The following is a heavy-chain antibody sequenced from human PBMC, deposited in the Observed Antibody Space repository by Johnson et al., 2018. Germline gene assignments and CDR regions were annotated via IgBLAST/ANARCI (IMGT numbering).Heavy chain of an antibody. J-gene: IGHJ6*02. V-gene: IGHV3-23*04. Sequence: VQLVQSGGGLVQPGGSLRLSCAASGFTFSSYAMSWVRQAPGKGLEWVSAISGSGGSTYYADSVKGRFTISRDNSKNTLYLQMKSLRAEDTAVDYCAKDRGGDYRSTGYYGMDVWGQGTTVTVSS. CDR1: GFTFSSYA. CDR3: AKDRGGDYRSTGYYGMDV. CDR2: ISGSGGST. D-gene: IGHD4-17*01.